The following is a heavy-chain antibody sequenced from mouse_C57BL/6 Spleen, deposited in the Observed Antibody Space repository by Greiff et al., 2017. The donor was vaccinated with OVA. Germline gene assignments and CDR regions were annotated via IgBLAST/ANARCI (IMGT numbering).Heavy chain of an antibody. CDR3: AREGDGYDD. J-gene: IGHJ2*01. D-gene: IGHD2-3*01. CDR2: ISDGGSYT. V-gene: IGHV5-4*01. Sequence: EVQGVESGGGLVKPGGSLKLSCAASGFTFSSYAMSWVRQTPEKRLEWVATISDGGSYTYYPDNVKGRFTISRDNAKNNLYLQMSHLKSEDTAMYYCAREGDGYDDWGQGTTLTVSS. CDR1: GFTFSSYA.